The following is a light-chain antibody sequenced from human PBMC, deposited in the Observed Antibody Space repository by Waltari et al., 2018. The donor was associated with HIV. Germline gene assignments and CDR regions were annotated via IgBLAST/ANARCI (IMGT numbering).Light chain of an antibody. CDR1: SSDVGSYNL. J-gene: IGLJ1*01. V-gene: IGLV2-23*02. Sequence: QSALTQPASVSGSPGQSITLSCPGTSSDVGSYNLVSWYQQHPGKAPKLMIYEVSKRPSGVSNRFSGSKSGNTASLTISGLQAEDEADYYCCSYAGSSTHVFGSGTKVTVL. CDR3: CSYAGSSTHV. CDR2: EVS.